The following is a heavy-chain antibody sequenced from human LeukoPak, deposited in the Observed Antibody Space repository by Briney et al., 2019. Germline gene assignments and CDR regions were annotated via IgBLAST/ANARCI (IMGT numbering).Heavy chain of an antibody. CDR1: GFTFSNAW. D-gene: IGHD3-22*01. CDR2: IKSKTDGGTT. V-gene: IGHV3-15*01. CDR3: SYDSSGYYVPYYFDY. J-gene: IGHJ4*02. Sequence: GGSLRLSCAASGFTFSNAWMSWVRQAPGKGLEWVGCIKSKTDGGTTDYAAPVKGRFTISRGDSKNTLYLQMNSLKTEDTAVYYCSYDSSGYYVPYYFDYWGQGTLVTVSS.